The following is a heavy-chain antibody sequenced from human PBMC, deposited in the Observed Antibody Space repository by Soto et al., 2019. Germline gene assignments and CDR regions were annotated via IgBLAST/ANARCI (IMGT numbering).Heavy chain of an antibody. D-gene: IGHD3-22*01. Sequence: EVQLVESGGGLVQPGGSLRLSCAAPGFTFSSYDMHWVRQATGKGLEWVSAIGTAGDTYYPGSVKGRFTISRENAKNSLYLQMNSLRAEDTAVYYCASGSSSGYLGDAFDIWGQGTMVTVSS. CDR3: ASGSSSGYLGDAFDI. CDR2: IGTAGDT. J-gene: IGHJ3*02. CDR1: GFTFSSYD. V-gene: IGHV3-13*01.